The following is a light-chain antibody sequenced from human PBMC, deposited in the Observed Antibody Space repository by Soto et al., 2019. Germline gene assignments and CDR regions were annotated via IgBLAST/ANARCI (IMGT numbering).Light chain of an antibody. CDR2: DAS. CDR1: QSVGRN. J-gene: IGKJ1*01. V-gene: IGKV3-15*01. CDR3: LQYRYWPRT. Sequence: TVMTQSPATLSVSPGEGATVSCRASQSVGRNLAWYQQKPGQAPRLLIYDASTLATGMPARFSGGGSGTEFTLNIDSLQSEDVAVYSCLQYRYWPRTFGQGTKVEIK.